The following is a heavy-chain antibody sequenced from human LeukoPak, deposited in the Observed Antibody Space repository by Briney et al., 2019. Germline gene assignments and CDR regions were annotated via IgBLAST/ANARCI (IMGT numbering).Heavy chain of an antibody. CDR1: GGSFSGYY. CDR2: INHSGST. CDR3: ARGVYYYDSSGYSPFTLGDAFDI. D-gene: IGHD3-22*01. V-gene: IGHV4-34*01. Sequence: SETLSLTCAVYGGSFSGYYWSWIRQPPGKGLEWIGEINHSGSTNYNPSLKSRVTISVDTSKNQFSLKLSSVTAADTAVYYCARGVYYYDSSGYSPFTLGDAFDIWGQGTMVTVSS. J-gene: IGHJ3*02.